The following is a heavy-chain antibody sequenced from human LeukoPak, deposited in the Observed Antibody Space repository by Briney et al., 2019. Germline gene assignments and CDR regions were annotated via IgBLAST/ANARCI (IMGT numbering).Heavy chain of an antibody. CDR2: IYYSGST. J-gene: IGHJ5*01. CDR3: ASLMRGWSGGVSGWFDS. D-gene: IGHD3-10*01. Sequence: SETLSLTCTVSGGSISSYYWSRIRQPPGKGLEWIGYIYYSGSTNYNPSLKSRVTISVDTSKNQFSLKLSSVTAADTAVYYCASLMRGWSGGVSGWFDSWGQGTLVTVSS. CDR1: GGSISSYY. V-gene: IGHV4-59*01.